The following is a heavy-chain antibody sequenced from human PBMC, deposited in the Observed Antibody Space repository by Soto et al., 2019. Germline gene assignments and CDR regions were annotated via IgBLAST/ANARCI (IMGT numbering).Heavy chain of an antibody. J-gene: IGHJ4*02. CDR3: ARKKSIVGATGYFDY. Sequence: EVQMVESGGGLVQPGGSLRLSCAVSGFTVITNYISWVRQAPGKGLEWVSDIYAGGNTYYADSVKGRFAISRDNSKNTLYLEMSSLRAEDTAVYYCARKKSIVGATGYFDYWGQGTLVSVSS. D-gene: IGHD1-26*01. CDR1: GFTVITNY. CDR2: IYAGGNT. V-gene: IGHV3-66*01.